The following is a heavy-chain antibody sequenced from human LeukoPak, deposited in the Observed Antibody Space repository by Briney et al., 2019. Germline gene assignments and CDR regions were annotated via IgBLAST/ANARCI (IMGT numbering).Heavy chain of an antibody. CDR1: GYTFTGYY. D-gene: IGHD2-15*01. J-gene: IGHJ5*02. CDR2: INPNSGGT. Sequence: GASVKVSCKASGYTFTGYYMHWVRQAPGQGLEWMGWINPNSGGTNYAQKFQGRVTMTRDTSISTAYMELSRLRSDDTAVYYCAREQLGYCSGSSCVAPFDPWGQGTLVTVSS. CDR3: AREQLGYCSGSSCVAPFDP. V-gene: IGHV1-2*02.